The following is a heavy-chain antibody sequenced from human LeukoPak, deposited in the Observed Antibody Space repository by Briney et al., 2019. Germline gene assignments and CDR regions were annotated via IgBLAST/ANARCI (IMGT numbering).Heavy chain of an antibody. V-gene: IGHV4-39*01. Sequence: PSETLSLTCTASGGSISSSSYYWGWIRQPPGKGLEWIGSIYYSGSTYYNPSLKSRVTISVDTSKNQFSLKLSSVTAADTAVYYCARRGGIAVHWGQGTLVTVSS. CDR3: ARRGGIAVH. CDR2: IYYSGST. J-gene: IGHJ4*02. D-gene: IGHD6-19*01. CDR1: GGSISSSSYY.